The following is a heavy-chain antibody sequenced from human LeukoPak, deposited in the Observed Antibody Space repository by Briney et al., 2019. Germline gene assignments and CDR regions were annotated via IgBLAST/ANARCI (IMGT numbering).Heavy chain of an antibody. D-gene: IGHD3-16*02. CDR3: GXXGLXTAYNRFYYYMDV. CDR2: IFHSGIA. J-gene: IGHJ6*03. V-gene: IGHV4-38-2*01. CDR1: NYPITSDYY. Sequence: SETLSLTCAVSNYPITSDYYWGGIRQPPGQGLEWIGQIFHSGIAHYNPSLKSRVTMSVDTSRSQFSVNLNSVTAADTAVYFCGXXGLXTAYNRFYYYMDVWGKRTTVTVSS.